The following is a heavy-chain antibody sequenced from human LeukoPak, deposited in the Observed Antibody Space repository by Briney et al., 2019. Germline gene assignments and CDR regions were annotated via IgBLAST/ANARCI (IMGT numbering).Heavy chain of an antibody. Sequence: GASVKVSCKASGYTFTIYYMHWVRQAPGQGLEWMGWINPNSGGTSYAQRFQGRVTMTRDTSISTAYMELSGLTSDDTAVYYCARNPPYCTSTSCYNDYWGQGTLVTASS. V-gene: IGHV1-2*02. CDR1: GYTFTIYY. CDR3: ARNPPYCTSTSCYNDY. J-gene: IGHJ4*02. CDR2: INPNSGGT. D-gene: IGHD2-2*02.